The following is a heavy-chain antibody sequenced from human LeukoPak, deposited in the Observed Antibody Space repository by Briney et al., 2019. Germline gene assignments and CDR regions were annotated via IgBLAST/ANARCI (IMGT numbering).Heavy chain of an antibody. CDR3: ASDHWDY. D-gene: IGHD1-1*01. CDR2: ISAYNGNT. V-gene: IGHV1-18*04. Sequence: ASVKVSCKASGYTFTSYGISWVRQAPGQRLDWMGCISAYNGNTNYAQKLQGRVTMTTDKSTSTAYMELRSLRSDDTAVYYCASDHWDYWGQGTLVTVSS. CDR1: GYTFTSYG. J-gene: IGHJ4*02.